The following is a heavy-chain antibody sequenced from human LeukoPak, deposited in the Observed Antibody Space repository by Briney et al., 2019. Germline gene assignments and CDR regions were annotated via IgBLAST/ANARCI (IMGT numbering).Heavy chain of an antibody. J-gene: IGHJ4*02. CDR3: AKDSSTWGNLAGHFDS. D-gene: IGHD6-13*01. Sequence: PSETLSLTCTVSGASINEYYWSWIRQPAGKGLEWIGRIYTRANADYAPSLKSRVTMSADPSKNQLSLKLTSVTAADTAVYYCAKDSSTWGNLAGHFDSWGQGTLVTVSS. CDR1: GASINEYY. V-gene: IGHV4-4*07. CDR2: IYTRANA.